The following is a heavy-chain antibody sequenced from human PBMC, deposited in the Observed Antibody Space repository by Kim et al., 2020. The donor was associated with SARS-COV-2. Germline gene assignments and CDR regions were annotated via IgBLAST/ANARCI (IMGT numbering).Heavy chain of an antibody. V-gene: IGHV4-34*01. J-gene: IGHJ6*02. CDR2: INHSGST. Sequence: SETLSLTCAVYGGSFSGYYWSWIRQPPGKGLEWIGEINHSGSTNYNPSLKSRVTISVDTSKNQFSLKLSSVTAADTAVYYCASLGDFSMVRPYGMDVWGQGTTVTVSS. CDR1: GGSFSGYY. D-gene: IGHD3-10*01. CDR3: ASLGDFSMVRPYGMDV.